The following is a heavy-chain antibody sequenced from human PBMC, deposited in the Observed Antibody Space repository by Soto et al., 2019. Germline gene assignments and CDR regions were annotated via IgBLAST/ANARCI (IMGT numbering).Heavy chain of an antibody. J-gene: IGHJ4*02. Sequence: PSETLSLTCTVSGGSISSSSYYWGWIRQPPGKGLEWIGSIYYSGSTYYNPSLKSRVTISVDTSKNQFSLKLSSVTAADTAVYYCARTKTSWIQLWFSPPFDYWGQGTLVTVSS. CDR3: ARTKTSWIQLWFSPPFDY. D-gene: IGHD5-18*01. V-gene: IGHV4-39*01. CDR1: GGSISSSSYY. CDR2: IYYSGST.